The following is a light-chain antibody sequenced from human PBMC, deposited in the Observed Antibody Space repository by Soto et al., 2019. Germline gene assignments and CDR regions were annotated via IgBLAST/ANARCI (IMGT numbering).Light chain of an antibody. CDR2: DAS. CDR1: QGITNY. CDR3: QQYDNLPYT. J-gene: IGKJ2*01. V-gene: IGKV1-33*01. Sequence: DIPMTQSPSSLSASVGDRVTITCQATQGITNYLNWYQQKPGKAPKLLIYDASNLETGVPSRFSGSGSGADFIFTISSLQPEDIATYYCQQYDNLPYTFGQGTKLEIK.